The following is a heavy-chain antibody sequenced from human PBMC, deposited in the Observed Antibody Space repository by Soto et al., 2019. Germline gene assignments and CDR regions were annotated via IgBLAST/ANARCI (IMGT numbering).Heavy chain of an antibody. CDR3: ARLPSRHLVDY. CDR2: MFYGVST. D-gene: IGHD3-3*02. CDR1: GSSINGSVYY. Sequence: PSETLSLTCTVSGSSINGSVYYWGWIRHPPGKGLEWIGSMFYGVSTYYNPSLKSRVTVSVDTSKNQFSLNLRSVTAADTAVYYCARLPSRHLVDYWGQGTLVTVSS. J-gene: IGHJ4*02. V-gene: IGHV4-39*01.